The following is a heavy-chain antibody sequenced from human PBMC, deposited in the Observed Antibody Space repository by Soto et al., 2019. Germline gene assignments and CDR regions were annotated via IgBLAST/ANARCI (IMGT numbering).Heavy chain of an antibody. CDR3: ARVDEIAARYDAFDI. CDR2: IYYSGST. V-gene: IGHV4-31*03. J-gene: IGHJ3*02. Sequence: QVQLQESGPGLVKPSQTLSLTCTVSGGSISSGGYYWSWLRQHPEKGLGWIGYIYYSGSTYYNPSLKSRVTISVDTSKNQFSLKLSYVTAADTAVYYCARVDEIAARYDAFDIWGQGTMVTVSS. CDR1: GGSISSGGYY. D-gene: IGHD6-6*01.